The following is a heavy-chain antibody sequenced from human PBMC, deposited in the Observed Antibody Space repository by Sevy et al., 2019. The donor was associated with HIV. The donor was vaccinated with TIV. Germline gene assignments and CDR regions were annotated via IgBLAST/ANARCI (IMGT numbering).Heavy chain of an antibody. CDR1: GYTFTSYY. V-gene: IGHV1-46*01. D-gene: IGHD3-22*01. CDR2: INPSGGST. J-gene: IGHJ3*02. CDR3: ARDTVDVLLYYDSTSYGAFDI. Sequence: ASVKVSCKASGYTFTSYYIHWVRQAPGQGLEWMGIINPSGGSTNYAQKFQGRVTMTRDTSTSTVYMELTSLRSEDTAVYHCARDTVDVLLYYDSTSYGAFDIWGQGTMVTVS.